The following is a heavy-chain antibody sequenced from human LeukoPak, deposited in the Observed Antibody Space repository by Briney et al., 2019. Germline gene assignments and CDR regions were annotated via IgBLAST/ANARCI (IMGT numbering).Heavy chain of an antibody. D-gene: IGHD3-10*01. CDR1: GFTVSSNY. CDR2: IYSGGST. J-gene: IGHJ3*02. CDR3: ARELGMVRGISRLAFDI. Sequence: GGSLRLSCAASGFTVSSNYMSWVRQAPGKGLEWVSVIYSGGSTYYADSVKGRFTISRDNSKNTLYLQMNSLRAEDTAVYYCARELGMVRGISRLAFDIWGQGTMVTVSS. V-gene: IGHV3-66*01.